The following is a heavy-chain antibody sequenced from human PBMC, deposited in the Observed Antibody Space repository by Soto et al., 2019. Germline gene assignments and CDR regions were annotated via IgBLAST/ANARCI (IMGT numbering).Heavy chain of an antibody. J-gene: IGHJ6*02. Sequence: QVQLQESGPGLVKPSQTLSLSCSVSGGSISSSDYYWSCIRHHPENGLERIGSIYYNGNTYYNPSPKGRVPVSSDTSMNEFSLQLTSVTAADTAVYYCARDKGGAALKGSGMDVWGQGTTVTVSS. CDR3: ARDKGGAALKGSGMDV. V-gene: IGHV4-31*03. D-gene: IGHD3-10*01. CDR1: GGSISSSDYY. CDR2: IYYNGNT.